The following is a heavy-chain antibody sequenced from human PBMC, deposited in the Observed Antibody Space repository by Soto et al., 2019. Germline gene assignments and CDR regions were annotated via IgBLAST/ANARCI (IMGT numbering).Heavy chain of an antibody. D-gene: IGHD3-9*01. CDR3: ARNQGAVRYFDSSFHYYYYYGMDV. CDR1: GFTFSSYA. J-gene: IGHJ6*02. V-gene: IGHV3-30-3*01. CDR2: ISYDGSNK. Sequence: QVQLVESGGGVVQPGRSLRLSCAASGFTFSSYAMHWVRQAPGKGLEWVAVISYDGSNKYYADSVKGRFTISRDNSKNTMYLQMNSLRAEDTAVYYCARNQGAVRYFDSSFHYYYYYGMDVWGQGTTVTVSS.